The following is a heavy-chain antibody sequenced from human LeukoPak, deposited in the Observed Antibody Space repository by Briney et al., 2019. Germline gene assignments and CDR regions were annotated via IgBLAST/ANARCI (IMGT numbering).Heavy chain of an antibody. CDR2: ISGSGGST. CDR3: AKDSYSGSYIYYYGMDV. CDR1: GFTFSSYA. Sequence: GGSLRLSCAASGFTFSSYAMSWVRQAPGKGLEWVSAISGSGGSTYYADSVKGRFTISRDDSKNTLYLQMNSLRAEDTAVYYCAKDSYSGSYIYYYGMDVWGQGTTVTVSS. D-gene: IGHD3-10*01. V-gene: IGHV3-23*01. J-gene: IGHJ6*02.